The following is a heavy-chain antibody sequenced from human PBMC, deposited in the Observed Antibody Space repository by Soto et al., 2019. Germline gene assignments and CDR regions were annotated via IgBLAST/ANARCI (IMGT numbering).Heavy chain of an antibody. CDR1: GGSISSVGHY. D-gene: IGHD2-21*02. V-gene: IGHV4-31*03. CDR2: IYYSGST. CDR3: GGDCDYYYGMDV. Sequence: SETLSLTCSVSGGSISSVGHYWTWIRQQPGKGLEWIGYIYYSGSTDYNPSLKSRVTISVDRSKNQFSLNLSSVTAADTAIYYCGGDCDYYYGMDVWGQGTTVTVSS. J-gene: IGHJ6*02.